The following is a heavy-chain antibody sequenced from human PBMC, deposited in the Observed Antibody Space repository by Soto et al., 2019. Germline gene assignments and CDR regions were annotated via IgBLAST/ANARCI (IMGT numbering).Heavy chain of an antibody. V-gene: IGHV1-3*01. CDR1: GYTFTSYA. CDR2: INAGNGNT. J-gene: IGHJ4*02. D-gene: IGHD6-19*01. Sequence: ASVKVSCKASGYTFTSYAMHWVRQAPGQRLEWMGWINAGNGNTKYSQKFQGRVTITRDTSASTAYMELSSLRSEDTAVYYCGREEEAVAGTFDYWGQGTLVTVS. CDR3: GREEEAVAGTFDY.